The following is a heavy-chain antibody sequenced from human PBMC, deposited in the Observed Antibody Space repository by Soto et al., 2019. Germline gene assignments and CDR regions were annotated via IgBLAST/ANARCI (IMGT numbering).Heavy chain of an antibody. CDR1: GYSITSGYY. CDR2: IFYTGNT. V-gene: IGHV4-38-2*02. J-gene: IGHJ6*02. D-gene: IGHD3-16*01. CDR3: ARDHLDKRRIKDYYYGMDV. Sequence: SETLSLTCTVSGYSITSGYYWGWIRQSPGKGLEWIGNIFYTGNTFYNPSLKSRVTISVDTSKNQFSLDLRSVTAADTAVYFCARDHLDKRRIKDYYYGMDVWGQGTTVTVSS.